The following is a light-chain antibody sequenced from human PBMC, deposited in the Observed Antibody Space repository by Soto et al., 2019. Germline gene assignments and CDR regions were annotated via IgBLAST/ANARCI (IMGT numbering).Light chain of an antibody. CDR1: QSISSY. J-gene: IGKJ1*01. Sequence: DIQMTQSPSSLSASVGDRVTITCRASQSISSYLNWYQQKPGKAPKLLIYSAYILQSGVPSRFSGSGSGTGFSLTIDGLQPEDFAVYYCQQYNNWPTFGQGTKVDIK. CDR2: SAY. V-gene: IGKV1-39*01. CDR3: QQYNNWPT.